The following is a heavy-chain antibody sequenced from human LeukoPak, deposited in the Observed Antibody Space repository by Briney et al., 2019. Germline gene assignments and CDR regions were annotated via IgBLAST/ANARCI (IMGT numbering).Heavy chain of an antibody. J-gene: IGHJ4*02. D-gene: IGHD6-19*01. CDR3: ARSLRVAVAASY. Sequence: GGSLRLSCAASGFTFSSYWMSWVRQAPGKGLEWVANIKQDGSEKYYVDSLKGRFTISRDNAKNLLYLQMNSLTAEDTAINYCARSLRVAVAASYWGQGTLVTVSS. V-gene: IGHV3-7*01. CDR2: IKQDGSEK. CDR1: GFTFSSYW.